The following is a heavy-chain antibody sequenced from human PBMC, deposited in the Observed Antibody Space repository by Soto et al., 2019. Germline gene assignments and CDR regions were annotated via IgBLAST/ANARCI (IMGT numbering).Heavy chain of an antibody. CDR1: GGSISGGDYY. V-gene: IGHV4-30-4*01. CDR2: IYYSGST. CDR3: ASNVAATMDYYYMDV. D-gene: IGHD6-19*01. Sequence: SETLSLTCTVSGGSISGGDYYWSWIRQPPGMGFEWIGYIYYSGSTYYNPSLKSRVTISADKSISSAYLQWSSLKASDTAMYYCASNVAATMDYYYMDVWGKGTTVTVSS. J-gene: IGHJ6*03.